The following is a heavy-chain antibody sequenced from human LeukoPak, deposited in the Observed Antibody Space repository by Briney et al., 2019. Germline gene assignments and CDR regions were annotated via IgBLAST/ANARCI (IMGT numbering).Heavy chain of an antibody. J-gene: IGHJ4*02. CDR3: ASDISNKGFDY. Sequence: PGGSLRLSCSASGLTLSNYYMSWIRQAPGKGLEWVSYISNIGSTTHHADSVKGRFTISRDNAKNSLYLQMNSLRAEGTAVYYCASDISNKGFDYWGQGTLVTVSS. CDR1: GLTLSNYY. D-gene: IGHD3-3*02. V-gene: IGHV3-11*04. CDR2: ISNIGSTT.